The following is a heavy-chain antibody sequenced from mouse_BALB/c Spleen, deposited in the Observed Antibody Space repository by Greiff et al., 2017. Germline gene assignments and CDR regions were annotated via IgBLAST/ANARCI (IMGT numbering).Heavy chain of an antibody. Sequence: QVQLQQPGAELVKPGASVKLSCKASGYTFTSYYMYWVKQRPGQGLEWIGGINPSNGGTNFNEKFKSKATLTVDKSSSTAYMQLSSLTSEDSAVYYCTRQGGYGSTAWFAYWGQGTLVTVSA. D-gene: IGHD1-1*01. CDR1: GYTFTSYY. CDR2: INPSNGGT. CDR3: TRQGGYGSTAWFAY. V-gene: IGHV1S81*02. J-gene: IGHJ3*01.